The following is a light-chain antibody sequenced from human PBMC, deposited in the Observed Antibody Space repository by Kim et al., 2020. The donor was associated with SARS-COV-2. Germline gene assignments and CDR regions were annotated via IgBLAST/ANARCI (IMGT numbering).Light chain of an antibody. CDR3: YSRHSSGYYWM. V-gene: IGLV3-19*01. J-gene: IGLJ3*02. CDR1: SLRSCY. CDR2: AKN. Sequence: SSELTQDPVVSVALGQTVRITCQGDSLRSCYASWYQQKPGQAPVLVIYAKNNRPSVIPDRFSGSNSGNTASLTITGAQAEDEADYYCYSRHSSGYYWMFGGGTQLTVL.